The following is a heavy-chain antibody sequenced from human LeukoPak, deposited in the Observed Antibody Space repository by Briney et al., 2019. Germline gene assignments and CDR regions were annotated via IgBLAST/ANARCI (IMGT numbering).Heavy chain of an antibody. CDR2: VSPPGGGT. D-gene: IGHD7-27*01. CDR3: ARDLAWGAFDY. V-gene: IGHV3-23*01. CDR1: GFTFSNHG. Sequence: LPGGSLRLSCAASGFTFSNHGMNWVRQAPGKGLEWLSGVSPPGGGTYYADSVKGRFTISRDDSKNTLSLQMNSLRVEDTAVYYCARDLAWGAFDYWGQGTLVTVSS. J-gene: IGHJ4*02.